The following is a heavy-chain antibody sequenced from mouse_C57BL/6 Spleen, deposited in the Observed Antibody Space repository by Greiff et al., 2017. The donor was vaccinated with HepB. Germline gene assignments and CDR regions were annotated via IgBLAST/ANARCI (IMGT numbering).Heavy chain of an antibody. D-gene: IGHD2-1*01. CDR3: AKRGSTMPYWYFDV. V-gene: IGHV2-5*01. Sequence: VQLQQSGPGLVQPSQSLSITCTVSGFSLTSYGVHWVRQSPGKGLEWLGVIWRGGSTDYNAAFMSRLSITKDNSKSQVFFKMNSLQADDTAIYYCAKRGSTMPYWYFDVWGTGTTVTVSS. CDR1: GFSLTSYG. CDR2: IWRGGST. J-gene: IGHJ1*03.